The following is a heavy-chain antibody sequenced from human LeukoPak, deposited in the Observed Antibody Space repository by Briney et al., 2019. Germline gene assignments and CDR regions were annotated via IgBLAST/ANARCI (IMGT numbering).Heavy chain of an antibody. J-gene: IGHJ4*02. CDR1: GFTFSSSW. CDR3: ARARAFVFDY. D-gene: IGHD3-10*01. Sequence: GGSLRLSCAASGFTFSSSWMHWVRQAPGKGLEWVSSISSSSSYIYYADSVKGRFTISRDDAKNSLYLQMNSLRAEETAVYYCARARAFVFDYWGQGTLVTVSS. V-gene: IGHV3-21*01. CDR2: ISSSSSYI.